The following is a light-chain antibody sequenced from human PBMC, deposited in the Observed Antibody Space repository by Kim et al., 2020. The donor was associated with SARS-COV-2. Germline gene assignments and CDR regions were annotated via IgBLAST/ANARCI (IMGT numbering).Light chain of an antibody. J-gene: IGKJ2*01. CDR1: QSNTVY. V-gene: IGKV1-39*01. Sequence: SASVGDRVTITCRASQSNTVYLSWYQQKPGTAPKLLIYGASTLQSGVPSRFSGSGSGTHFTLTISSLEPEDFGTYYCQQTYSAPYTFGQGTKLEI. CDR2: GAS. CDR3: QQTYSAPYT.